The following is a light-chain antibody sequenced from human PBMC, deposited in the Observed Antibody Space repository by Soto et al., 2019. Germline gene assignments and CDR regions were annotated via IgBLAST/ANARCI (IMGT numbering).Light chain of an antibody. CDR1: QTVRNNY. J-gene: IGKJ4*01. CDR2: DAS. Sequence: EFVLTQSPGTLSLSPGERATLSCRASQTVRNNYLAWYQQKPGQAPRLLIYDASSRATGIPDRFSGGGSGTDFPLTISRLEPEEFAVYYCQQFSSYPLTFGGGTKVDIK. V-gene: IGKV3-20*01. CDR3: QQFSSYPLT.